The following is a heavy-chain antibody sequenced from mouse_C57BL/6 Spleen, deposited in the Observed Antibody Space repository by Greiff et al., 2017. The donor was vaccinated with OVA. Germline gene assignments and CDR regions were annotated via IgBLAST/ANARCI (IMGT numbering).Heavy chain of an antibody. Sequence: QVQLQQPGTDLVKPGASVKLSCKASGYTFTSYWMHWVKQRPGQGLEWIGNINPSNGGTNYNEKFKSKATLTVDKSSSTAYRQLSSLTSEDSAVYYCARSVYDYVYDYWGQGTTLTVAS. D-gene: IGHD2-4*01. J-gene: IGHJ2*01. V-gene: IGHV1-53*01. CDR1: GYTFTSYW. CDR3: ARSVYDYVYDY. CDR2: INPSNGGT.